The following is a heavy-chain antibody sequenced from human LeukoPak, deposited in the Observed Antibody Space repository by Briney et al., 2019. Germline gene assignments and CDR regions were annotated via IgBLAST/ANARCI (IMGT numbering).Heavy chain of an antibody. V-gene: IGHV3-48*03. D-gene: IGHD5-18*01. CDR1: GFTFSSYE. CDR2: ISSNGSTI. CDR3: ARASKGYSYGYGYYYYYMDV. J-gene: IGHJ6*03. Sequence: SGGSLRLSCAASGFTFSSYEMNWVRQAPGKGLEWVSYISSNGSTIYYADSLKGRFTISRDNAKNSLYLQMNSLRAEDTAVYYCARASKGYSYGYGYYYYYMDVWGKGTTVTISS.